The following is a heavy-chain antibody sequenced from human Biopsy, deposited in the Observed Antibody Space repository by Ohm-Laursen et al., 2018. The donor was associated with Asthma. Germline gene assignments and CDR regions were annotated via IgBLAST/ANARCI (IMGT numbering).Heavy chain of an antibody. CDR2: VNPNGGGP. D-gene: IGHD5-12*01. CDR3: ARGYSGSDRIVYYYSGLEV. CDR1: GYTFRSYG. V-gene: IGHV1-2*06. J-gene: IGHJ6*02. Sequence: ASVKVSCKASGYTFRSYGVSWMRQAPGQGLEWMGRVNPNGGGPHYAQKFQGRVTLTRDTSISTAYMDLSALTSDDTAVYYCARGYSGSDRIVYYYSGLEVWGQGTTVTVSS.